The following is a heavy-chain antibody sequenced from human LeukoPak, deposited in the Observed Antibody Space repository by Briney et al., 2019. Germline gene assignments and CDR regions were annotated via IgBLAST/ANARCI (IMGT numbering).Heavy chain of an antibody. J-gene: IGHJ3*02. CDR3: TTDPYGDYGLDAFDI. CDR2: IKSKTDGGTT. D-gene: IGHD4-17*01. CDR1: GFTFSNAW. V-gene: IGHV3-15*01. Sequence: SGGSLRLSCAASGFTFSNAWMSWVRQAPGKGLEWVGRIKSKTDGGTTDYAAPVKGRFTISRDDSKNTLYLQMNSLKTEDTAVYYCTTDPYGDYGLDAFDIWGQGTMVTVSS.